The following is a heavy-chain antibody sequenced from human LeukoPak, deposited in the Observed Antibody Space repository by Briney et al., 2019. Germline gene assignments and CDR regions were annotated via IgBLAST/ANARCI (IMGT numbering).Heavy chain of an antibody. Sequence: PGGSLRLSCAASGFSFSTYSMSWVRQAPGKGLEWVSSITAGGGGTYYADSVKGRFTISRDDSNNALYLQMHSLRAEDTALYYCASGPPFLKYFEYWGQGTLVTVSS. CDR2: ITAGGGGT. V-gene: IGHV3-23*01. D-gene: IGHD3-3*01. CDR1: GFSFSTYS. J-gene: IGHJ4*02. CDR3: ASGPPFLKYFEY.